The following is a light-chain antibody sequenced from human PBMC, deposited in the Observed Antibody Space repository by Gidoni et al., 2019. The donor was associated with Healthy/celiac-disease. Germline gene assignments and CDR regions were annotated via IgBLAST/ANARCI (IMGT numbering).Light chain of an antibody. V-gene: IGKV4-1*01. CDR2: LAS. CDR1: QNVLYSSKNKNY. CDR3: QQYYSTLS. Sequence: DIVMTQSPDSLAVALGERATINCKSSQNVLYSSKNKNYLAWYQQKPGQPPKLLIYLASTRESGVPDRFSGSGSGTDFTLTISSLQAEDVAVYYCQQYYSTLSFGQGTKLEIK. J-gene: IGKJ2*01.